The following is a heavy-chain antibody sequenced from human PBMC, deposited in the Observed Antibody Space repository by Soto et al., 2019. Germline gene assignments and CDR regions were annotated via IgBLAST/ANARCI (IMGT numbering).Heavy chain of an antibody. CDR3: ARDSSITYYYGMDV. D-gene: IGHD5-12*01. CDR2: IYYSGST. J-gene: IGHJ6*02. V-gene: IGHV4-61*01. Sequence: QVLLQESGPGLVKPSETLSLTCTVSGGSVSSGSHYWSWIRQPPGKGLEWIGCIYYSGSTNYNPPLQGRVTISVDTSKNQFALKLSSVTAADTAVYYCARDSSITYYYGMDVWGQGTTVTVSS. CDR1: GGSVSSGSHY.